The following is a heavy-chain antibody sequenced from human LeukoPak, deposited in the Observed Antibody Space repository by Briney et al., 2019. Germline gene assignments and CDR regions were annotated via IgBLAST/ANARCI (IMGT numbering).Heavy chain of an antibody. D-gene: IGHD4-23*01. CDR2: IKSDGSST. J-gene: IGHJ4*02. Sequence: GRSLRLSCVASGFTFSSYWMHWVRQAPEKGLVWVSRIKSDGSSTSYADSVKGRFTISRDNVKNTLYLQMNSLRGDDTAVYYCAGDSDYGGYSRFDYWGQGTLVTVSS. CDR3: AGDSDYGGYSRFDY. CDR1: GFTFSSYW. V-gene: IGHV3-74*01.